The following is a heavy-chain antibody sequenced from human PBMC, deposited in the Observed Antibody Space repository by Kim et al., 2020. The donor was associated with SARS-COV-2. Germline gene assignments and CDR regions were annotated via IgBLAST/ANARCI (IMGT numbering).Heavy chain of an antibody. CDR2: ST. CDR3: ARESSRRADY. V-gene: IGHV3-23*01. J-gene: IGHJ4*02. D-gene: IGHD2-2*01. Sequence: STYNADSVKGRFTIARDNSKSTLFRQVNSLCAEDTALYYCARESSRRADYWGQGTLVTVSS.